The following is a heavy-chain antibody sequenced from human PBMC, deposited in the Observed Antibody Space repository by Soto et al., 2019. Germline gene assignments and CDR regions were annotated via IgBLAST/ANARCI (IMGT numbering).Heavy chain of an antibody. CDR3: ARGDFWSGPPIPYYYGMDV. Sequence: GASVKVSGKACGCTFSSYAISWVRQAPGQGLEWMGGIIPIFGTANYAQKFQGRVTITADESTSTAYMELSSLRSEDTAVYYCARGDFWSGPPIPYYYGMDVWGQGTTVTVSS. CDR1: GCTFSSYA. CDR2: IIPIFGTA. J-gene: IGHJ6*02. V-gene: IGHV1-69*13. D-gene: IGHD3-3*01.